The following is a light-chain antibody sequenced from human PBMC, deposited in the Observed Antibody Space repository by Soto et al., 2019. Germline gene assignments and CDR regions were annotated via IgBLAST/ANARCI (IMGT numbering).Light chain of an antibody. Sequence: DIQMTQSPSTLSASVGDRVIITCRASQSISNWLAWYQQKPGKAPRLLIYKASSIDSGVPSRFSGSGSGTDFTLIISSLQPDDFAVYYCQHYKTYPYTFGQGTKLEIK. V-gene: IGKV1-5*03. J-gene: IGKJ2*01. CDR2: KAS. CDR1: QSISNW. CDR3: QHYKTYPYT.